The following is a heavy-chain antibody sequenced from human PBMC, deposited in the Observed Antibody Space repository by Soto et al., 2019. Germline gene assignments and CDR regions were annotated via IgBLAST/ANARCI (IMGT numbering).Heavy chain of an antibody. D-gene: IGHD3-3*01. CDR3: ATPGLGLRFLEWLRLHDAFDI. V-gene: IGHV1-24*01. CDR2: FDPEDGET. CDR1: GYTLTELS. Sequence: AAVKVSFKVSGYTLTELSMHWVRQAPGKGREWMGGFDPEDGETIYAQKFQGRVTMTEDTSTDTAYMELSSLRSEDTAVYYCATPGLGLRFLEWLRLHDAFDIWGQGTMVTVSS. J-gene: IGHJ3*02.